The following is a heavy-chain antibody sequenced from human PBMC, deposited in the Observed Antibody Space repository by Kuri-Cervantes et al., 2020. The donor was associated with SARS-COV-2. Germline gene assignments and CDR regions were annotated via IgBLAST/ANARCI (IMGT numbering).Heavy chain of an antibody. Sequence: SETLSLTCAVYGGSFSGYYWSWIRQPPGKGLEWIGEINHSGSTNYNPSLKSRVTISIGKSKNQLSLKLASVTAADTAVHYCARQEWELGFDPWGQGTLVTVSS. CDR3: ARQEWELGFDP. V-gene: IGHV4-34*01. J-gene: IGHJ5*02. CDR1: GGSFSGYY. D-gene: IGHD1-26*01. CDR2: INHSGST.